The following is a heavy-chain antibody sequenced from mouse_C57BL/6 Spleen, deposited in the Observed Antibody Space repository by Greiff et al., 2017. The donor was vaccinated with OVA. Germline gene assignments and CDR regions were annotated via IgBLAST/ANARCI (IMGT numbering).Heavy chain of an antibody. CDR2: ISGGGGNT. J-gene: IGHJ1*03. V-gene: IGHV5-9*01. CDR3: ARHDDYWYFDV. CDR1: GFTFSSYT. D-gene: IGHD2-3*01. Sequence: EVQRVESGGGLVKPGGSLKLSCAASGFTFSSYTMSWVRQTPEKRLEWVATISGGGGNTYYPDSVKGRFTISRDNAKNTLYLQMSSLRSEDTALYYCARHDDYWYFDVWGTGTTVTVSS.